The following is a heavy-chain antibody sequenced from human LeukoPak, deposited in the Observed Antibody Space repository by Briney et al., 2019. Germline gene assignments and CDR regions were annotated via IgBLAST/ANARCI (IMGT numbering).Heavy chain of an antibody. CDR3: ARDPSSYCSSTSCPNNWFDP. CDR1: GYTFTGYY. D-gene: IGHD2-2*01. V-gene: IGHV1-2*02. J-gene: IGHJ5*02. Sequence: GASVKVSCKASGYTFTGYYMHWVRQAPGQGLEWMGWINPNSGGTNYAQKFQGRVTMTRDMSTSTVYMELSSLRSEDTAVYCCARDPSSYCSSTSCPNNWFDPWGQGTLVTVSS. CDR2: INPNSGGT.